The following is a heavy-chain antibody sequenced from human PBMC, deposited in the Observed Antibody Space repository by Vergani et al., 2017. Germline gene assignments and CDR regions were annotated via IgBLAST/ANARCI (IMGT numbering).Heavy chain of an antibody. CDR1: GGSFSGYY. CDR2: IIHSGST. D-gene: IGHD7-27*01. CDR3: ARGWAKCY. Sequence: QVQLQQWGAGLLKPSETLSLTCAVYGGSFSGYYWSWIRQPPGKGLEWIGEIIHSGSTNYNPSLKSRVTISVDTSTTQFSLKLSSVTAADTALYYCARGWAKCYWGQGTLVTVSS. J-gene: IGHJ4*02. V-gene: IGHV4-34*01.